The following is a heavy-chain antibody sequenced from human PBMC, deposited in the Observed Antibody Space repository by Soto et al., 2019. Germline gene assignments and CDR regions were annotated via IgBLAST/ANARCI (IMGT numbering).Heavy chain of an antibody. CDR2: FYPGDSTS. D-gene: IGHD2-15*01. CDR1: EYSFISYW. V-gene: IGHV5-51*01. Sequence: GVSLKICCKTAEYSFISYWGAWVRQLPGKGLEWMGTFYPGDSTSTYSPSFQGQVTISVDTSITTAYLQLNSLKASDTAMYYCARIIGYCRNNDCSWTFDVWGQGTMVTVSS. CDR3: ARIIGYCRNNDCSWTFDV. J-gene: IGHJ3*01.